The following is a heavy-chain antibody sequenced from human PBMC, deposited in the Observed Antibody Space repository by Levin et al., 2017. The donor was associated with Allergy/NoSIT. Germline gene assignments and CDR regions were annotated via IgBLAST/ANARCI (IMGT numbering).Heavy chain of an antibody. CDR2: ITNDGSNK. Sequence: GGSLRLSCVASGFTFSSYGMHWLRQAPGKGLQWVAVITNDGSNKLYADSVKGRFTISRDNPKNTLYLEMKTLREEDTAMYYCAKVLGDDSKFDNWGQGTLVTVSS. V-gene: IGHV3-30*18. D-gene: IGHD3-16*01. CDR1: GFTFSSYG. CDR3: AKVLGDDSKFDN. J-gene: IGHJ4*02.